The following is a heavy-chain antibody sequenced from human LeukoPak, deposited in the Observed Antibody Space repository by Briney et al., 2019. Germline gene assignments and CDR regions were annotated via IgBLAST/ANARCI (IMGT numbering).Heavy chain of an antibody. J-gene: IGHJ4*02. D-gene: IGHD2-2*02. CDR1: GFTFSTFG. CDR2: IRYDGDNK. V-gene: IGHV3-30*02. Sequence: GGSLRLSCAASGFTFSTFGMHWVRQTSGKGLEWVAYIRYDGDNKYYADSVKGRFTISRDNSKNTLYLQMNSLRTEDTAVYYCAKVPPGCSTTNCYNPFDYWGQGTLVTVSS. CDR3: AKVPPGCSTTNCYNPFDY.